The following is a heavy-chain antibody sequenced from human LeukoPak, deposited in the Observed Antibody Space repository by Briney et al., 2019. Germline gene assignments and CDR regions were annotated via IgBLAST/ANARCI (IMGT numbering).Heavy chain of an antibody. Sequence: MSSETLPLTCTVSGGSISTYYWNWIRQPPGKGLEWIGYIYYSGATNYNPSLKSRVTISVDTSKNQFSLKLSSVTAADTAVYYCARGVYIAAAQYGFWGQGTLVTVSS. CDR3: ARGVYIAAAQYGF. D-gene: IGHD6-13*01. V-gene: IGHV4-59*01. J-gene: IGHJ4*02. CDR2: IYYSGAT. CDR1: GGSISTYY.